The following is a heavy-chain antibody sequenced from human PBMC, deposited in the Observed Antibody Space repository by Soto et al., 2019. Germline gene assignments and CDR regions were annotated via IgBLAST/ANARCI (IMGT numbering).Heavy chain of an antibody. Sequence: PSQTLSLTCAISGDSVSSNSAAWNWIRQSPSRGLEWLGRTYYRSKWYNDYAVSVKSRITINPDTYKNKFSLKLNSVTPEDTAVYFCARDPHLYGDYYYYGMDVWGQGTTVTVSS. D-gene: IGHD4-17*01. CDR3: ARDPHLYGDYYYYGMDV. CDR1: GDSVSSNSAA. CDR2: TYYRSKWYN. J-gene: IGHJ6*02. V-gene: IGHV6-1*01.